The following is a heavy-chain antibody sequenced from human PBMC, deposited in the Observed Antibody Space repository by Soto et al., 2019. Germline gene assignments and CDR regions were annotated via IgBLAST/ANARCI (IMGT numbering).Heavy chain of an antibody. Sequence: ASVKVSCKASGYTFTSYAMHWVRQAHGQRLEWMGWINAGNGNTKYSQKFQGRVTITRDTSASTAYMELSSLRSEDTAVYYCARHIVSGIKHIVVVTARFDPWGQGTLVTVSS. J-gene: IGHJ5*02. CDR1: GYTFTSYA. V-gene: IGHV1-3*01. CDR3: ARHIVSGIKHIVVVTARFDP. D-gene: IGHD2-21*02. CDR2: INAGNGNT.